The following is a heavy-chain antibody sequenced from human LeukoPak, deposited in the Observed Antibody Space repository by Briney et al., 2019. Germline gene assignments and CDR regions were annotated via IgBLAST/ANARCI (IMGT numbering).Heavy chain of an antibody. D-gene: IGHD1-26*01. CDR1: GFTFRTYT. J-gene: IGHJ4*02. Sequence: PGGSLRLSCAASGFTFRTYTLSWVRQAPGKGLEWVSYISSSSGTIYYADSVRGRFTISRDNAKNLLYLQMNSLRAEDTAVYYCARDMYSGSYSLDYWGQGTLVTVSS. CDR3: ARDMYSGSYSLDY. V-gene: IGHV3-48*04. CDR2: ISSSSGTI.